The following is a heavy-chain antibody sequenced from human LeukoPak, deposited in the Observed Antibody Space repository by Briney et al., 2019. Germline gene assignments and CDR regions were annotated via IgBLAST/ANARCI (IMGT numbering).Heavy chain of an antibody. D-gene: IGHD6-19*01. Sequence: SETLSLTCAVSGGSISSSNWWSWVRQPPGKGLEWIGYIYSSGSTNYNPSLKSRVTISADTSKNQFSLKLSSVTAADTAIYYCARDSSGWYRWFDPWGQGTLVTVSS. CDR1: GGSISSSNW. J-gene: IGHJ5*02. CDR3: ARDSSGWYRWFDP. V-gene: IGHV4-4*02. CDR2: IYSSGST.